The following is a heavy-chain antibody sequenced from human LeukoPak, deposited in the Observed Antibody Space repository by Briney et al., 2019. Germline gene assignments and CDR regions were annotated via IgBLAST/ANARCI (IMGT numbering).Heavy chain of an antibody. D-gene: IGHD4-17*01. J-gene: IGHJ4*02. CDR2: ISYDGSNK. V-gene: IGHV3-30*03. Sequence: GSLRLSRAASGFTFSSYGMHWVRQAPGKGLEWVAVISYDGSNKYYADSVKGRFTISRDNSKNTLYLQMNSLRAEDTAVYYCARENGDYGSDYWGQGTLVTVSS. CDR1: GFTFSSYG. CDR3: ARENGDYGSDY.